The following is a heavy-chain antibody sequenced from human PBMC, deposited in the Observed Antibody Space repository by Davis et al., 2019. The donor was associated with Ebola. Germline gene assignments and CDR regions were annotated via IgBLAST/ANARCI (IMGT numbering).Heavy chain of an antibody. CDR1: GFTFDDYA. CDR3: AKDTSNVWFDV. V-gene: IGHV3-20*04. Sequence: GESLKISCAASGFTFDDYAMSWVRQAPGKGLEWVSGINWNGGSAGYADSVKGRFTISRDNAKNSLYLRMNSLRVEDTAIYYCAKDTSNVWFDVWGQGTMVTVSS. J-gene: IGHJ3*01. D-gene: IGHD6-19*01. CDR2: INWNGGSA.